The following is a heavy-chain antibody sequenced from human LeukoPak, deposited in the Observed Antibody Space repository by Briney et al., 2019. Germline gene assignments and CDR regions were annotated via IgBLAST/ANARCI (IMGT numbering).Heavy chain of an antibody. J-gene: IGHJ3*02. CDR3: ARVLLERPGIDSFDI. CDR2: LSRSTTTI. D-gene: IGHD1-1*01. CDR1: GFTLSYYS. Sequence: PGGSLRLPCAASGFTLSYYSMEWVRQAPGEGLEWVSHLSRSTTTIYYADSVKGRFTISRDNAKNSLYLQMNSLRADDTAVYYCARVLLERPGIDSFDIWGRGTMVTVSS. V-gene: IGHV3-48*01.